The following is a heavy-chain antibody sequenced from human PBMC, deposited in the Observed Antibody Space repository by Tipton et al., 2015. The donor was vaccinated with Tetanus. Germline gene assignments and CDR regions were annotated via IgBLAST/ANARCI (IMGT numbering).Heavy chain of an antibody. V-gene: IGHV3-23*01. D-gene: IGHD6-13*01. Sequence: SLRLSCAASGFTFSSYAMSWVRQAPGKGLEWVSAISGSGGSTYYADSVKGRFTISRDNSKNTLYLQMNSLRAEDTAVYYCAKGSRWRGIAAAGTTGGFDYWGQGTLVTVSS. J-gene: IGHJ4*02. CDR2: ISGSGGST. CDR3: AKGSRWRGIAAAGTTGGFDY. CDR1: GFTFSSYA.